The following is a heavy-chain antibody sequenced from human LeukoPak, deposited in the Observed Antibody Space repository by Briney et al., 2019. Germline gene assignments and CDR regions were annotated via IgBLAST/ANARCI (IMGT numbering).Heavy chain of an antibody. Sequence: SETLSLTCSVSGDSISSYYWTWMRQPAGKGLEWIGRIYTSGSTNYSPSLKSRVTMSVDTSKNQFFLNLTSVTAADTAVYYCARERATTRPLDYWGQGTLVTVSS. D-gene: IGHD4-17*01. V-gene: IGHV4-4*07. CDR1: GDSISSYY. J-gene: IGHJ4*02. CDR2: IYTSGST. CDR3: ARERATTRPLDY.